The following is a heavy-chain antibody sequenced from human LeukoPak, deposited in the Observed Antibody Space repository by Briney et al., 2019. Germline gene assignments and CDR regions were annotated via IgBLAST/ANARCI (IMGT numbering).Heavy chain of an antibody. D-gene: IGHD3-9*01. CDR3: ARDLVSLTGYLDY. V-gene: IGHV1-69*05. Sequence: ASVKVSCKASGGTFSSYAISWVRQAPGQGLEWMGRIIPIFGTANYAQKFQGRVTITTDESTSTAYMELSSLRSEDTAVYYCARDLVSLTGYLDYWGQGTQVTVSS. CDR1: GGTFSSYA. CDR2: IIPIFGTA. J-gene: IGHJ4*02.